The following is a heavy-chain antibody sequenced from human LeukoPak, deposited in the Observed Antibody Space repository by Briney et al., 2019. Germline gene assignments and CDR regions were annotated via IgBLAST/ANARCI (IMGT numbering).Heavy chain of an antibody. CDR2: IYPRDGST. J-gene: IGHJ4*02. CDR3: ARQGTYSSAIGMGY. CDR1: GYTFTSNY. Sequence: ASVTVSCTASGYTFTSNYIHWVRQAPGQGLEWMGMIYPRDGSTSYAQKFQGRVTMTRDTSTRTVYMEVNSLRSEDTAVYYCARQGTYSSAIGMGYWGQGTLVTVSS. D-gene: IGHD6-19*01. V-gene: IGHV1-46*01.